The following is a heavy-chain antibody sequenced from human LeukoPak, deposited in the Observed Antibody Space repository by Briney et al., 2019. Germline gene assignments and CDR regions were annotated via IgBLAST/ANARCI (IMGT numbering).Heavy chain of an antibody. CDR2: ISYDGSNK. J-gene: IGHJ4*02. CDR3: ARAGTGYYFDY. CDR1: GFMFSSNW. Sequence: GGSLRLSCAASGFMFSSNWMSWVRQAPGKGLEWVAVISYDGSNKYYADSVKGRFTISRDNSKNTLYLQMNSLRAEDTAVYYCARAGTGYYFDYWGQGTLVTVSS. V-gene: IGHV3-30-3*01.